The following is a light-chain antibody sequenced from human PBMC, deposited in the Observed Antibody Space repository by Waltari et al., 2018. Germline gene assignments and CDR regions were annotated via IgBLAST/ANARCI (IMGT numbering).Light chain of an antibody. CDR1: SSDVGGYVY. J-gene: IGLJ1*01. CDR2: EVT. Sequence: QSALTQPPSASGSPGQSITISCTGTSSDVGGYVYVSWYQPHPGKAPKLMIYEVTKRPSGVPDRFSGSKSGNTASLTVSGLQAEDEADYYCSSYAGSNIFVFGTGTKVTVL. V-gene: IGLV2-8*01. CDR3: SSYAGSNIFV.